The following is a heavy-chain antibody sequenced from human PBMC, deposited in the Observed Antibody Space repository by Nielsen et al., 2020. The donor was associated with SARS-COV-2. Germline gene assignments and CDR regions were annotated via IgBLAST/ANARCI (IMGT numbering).Heavy chain of an antibody. CDR1: GGSISSSNW. V-gene: IGHV4-4*02. J-gene: IGHJ6*02. CDR3: AREEMTYYYDSPSYYYYGMDV. D-gene: IGHD3-22*01. CDR2: IYHSGST. Sequence: SETLSLTCAVSGGSISSSNWWSWVRQRPGKGLEWIGEIYHSGSTNYNPSLKSRVTISVDKSKNQFSLKLSSVTAADTAVYYCAREEMTYYYDSPSYYYYGMDVWGQGTTVTVSS.